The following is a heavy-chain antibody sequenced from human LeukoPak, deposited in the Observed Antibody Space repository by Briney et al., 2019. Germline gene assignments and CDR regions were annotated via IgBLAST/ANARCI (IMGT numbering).Heavy chain of an antibody. CDR3: AMGFFGVVIDY. D-gene: IGHD3-3*01. CDR2: IYYSGST. CDR1: GGSLSSSSYY. Sequence: SETLSLTCTVSGGSLSSSSYYWGWIRQPPGKGLEWIGSIYYSGSTYYNPSLKSRVTISVDTSKNQFSLKLSSVTAADTAVYYCAMGFFGVVIDYWGQGTLVTVSS. V-gene: IGHV4-39*07. J-gene: IGHJ4*02.